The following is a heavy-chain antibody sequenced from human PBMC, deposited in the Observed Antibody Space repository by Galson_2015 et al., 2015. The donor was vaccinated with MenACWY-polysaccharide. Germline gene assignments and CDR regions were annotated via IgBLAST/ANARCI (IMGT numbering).Heavy chain of an antibody. J-gene: IGHJ6*02. CDR1: GFPFRSYA. V-gene: IGHV3-30-3*01. D-gene: IGHD2/OR15-2a*01. CDR2: ISYDGSNK. CDR3: ARDYCDRISCSGMDV. Sequence: LRLSCAASGFPFRSYAMHWVRQAPGTGLEGVAVISYDGSNKYYADSVKGRFTISRDNSKNTLYLQMNSLRAEDTTVYYCARDYCDRISCSGMDVWGQGTTVTVSS.